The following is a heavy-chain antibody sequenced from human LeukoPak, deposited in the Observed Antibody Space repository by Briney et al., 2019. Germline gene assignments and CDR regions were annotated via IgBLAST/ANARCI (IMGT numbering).Heavy chain of an antibody. D-gene: IGHD1-1*01. CDR2: ISSSSSYT. J-gene: IGHJ6*04. CDR3: ATTTGTYVYGMDV. Sequence: GGSLRLSCAASGFTFSDYYMSWMRQAPGKGLEWVSYISSSSSYTNYADSVKGRFTISRDNAKNSLYLQMNSLRAEDTAVYYCATTTGTYVYGMDVWGKGTTVTVSS. CDR1: GFTFSDYY. V-gene: IGHV3-11*06.